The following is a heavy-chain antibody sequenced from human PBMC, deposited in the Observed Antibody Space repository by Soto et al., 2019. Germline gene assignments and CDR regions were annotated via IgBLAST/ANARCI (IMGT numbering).Heavy chain of an antibody. D-gene: IGHD4-17*01. CDR1: GFTFSSYG. J-gene: IGHJ3*02. V-gene: IGHV3-33*08. Sequence: GGSLRLSCAASGFTFSSYGMHWVRQAPGKGLEWVAVIWYDGSNKYYADSVKGRFTISRDNSKNTLYLQMNSLRAEDTAVYYCARALLTTVVTDAFDIWGQGTMVTVSS. CDR2: IWYDGSNK. CDR3: ARALLTTVVTDAFDI.